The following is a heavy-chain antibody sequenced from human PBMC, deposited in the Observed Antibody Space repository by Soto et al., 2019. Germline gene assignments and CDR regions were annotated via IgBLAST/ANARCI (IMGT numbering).Heavy chain of an antibody. J-gene: IGHJ4*02. D-gene: IGHD6-19*01. Sequence: EVQLVESGGGLVQPGGSLRLSCAASGFTFSSYWMSWVRQAPGKGLEWVANIKQDGSEKFYVDSVKGRFTISRDNAKNSLYLQMNSLRAEDTAVYYCARGTGAAVAADYWGQGTLVTVAS. CDR2: IKQDGSEK. CDR1: GFTFSSYW. CDR3: ARGTGAAVAADY. V-gene: IGHV3-7*01.